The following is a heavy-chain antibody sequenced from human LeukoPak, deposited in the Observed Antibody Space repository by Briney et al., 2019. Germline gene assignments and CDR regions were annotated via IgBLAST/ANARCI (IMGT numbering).Heavy chain of an antibody. D-gene: IGHD3-10*01. CDR3: AKDPARGLLWFGELPYFDY. V-gene: IGHV3-23*01. Sequence: PGGSLRLSCAASGFTFSSYAMSWVRQAPGKGLEWVSAISGGGGSTYYADSVKGRFTISRDNSKNTLYLQMNSLRAEDTAVYYCAKDPARGLLWFGELPYFDYWGQGTLVTVSS. CDR2: ISGGGGST. J-gene: IGHJ4*02. CDR1: GFTFSSYA.